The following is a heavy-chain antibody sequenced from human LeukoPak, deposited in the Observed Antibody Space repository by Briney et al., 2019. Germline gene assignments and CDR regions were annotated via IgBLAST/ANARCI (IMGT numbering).Heavy chain of an antibody. CDR2: ISSSGTI. CDR1: GFTVNTYS. D-gene: IGHD6-13*01. V-gene: IGHV3-48*04. CDR3: AKDLVRNARDAFDI. J-gene: IGHJ3*02. Sequence: GGSLRLSCAASGFTVNTYSMNWVRQAPGKGLEWISYISSSGTIYYADSVKGRFTISRDNAKNSLYLQMNSLRAEDTALYYCAKDLVRNARDAFDIWGQGTMVTVSS.